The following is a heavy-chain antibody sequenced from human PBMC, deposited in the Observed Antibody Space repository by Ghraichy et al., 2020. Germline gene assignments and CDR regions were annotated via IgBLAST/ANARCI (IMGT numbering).Heavy chain of an antibody. D-gene: IGHD2-15*01. CDR1: GYTFSSYD. Sequence: ASVKVSCKASGYTFSSYDINWVRQATGQGLEWMGWMNSKSGNTGYAQNFQGRITMTRNTSTRTAYMELTSLTFDDTAVYYCARGDFVVGGVEAETDPVPFDYWGQGTLVTVSS. CDR3: ARGDFVVGGVEAETDPVPFDY. V-gene: IGHV1-8*01. J-gene: IGHJ4*02. CDR2: MNSKSGNT.